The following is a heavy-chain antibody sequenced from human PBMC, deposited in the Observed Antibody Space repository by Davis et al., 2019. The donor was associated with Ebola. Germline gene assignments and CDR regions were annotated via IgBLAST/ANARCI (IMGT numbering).Heavy chain of an antibody. CDR3: VRDAGWQRLDN. Sequence: GESLKISCAASGFTFTSFWMPWLRQAPGKGLEWVAHIKQDGSQKYYVDSVKGRFTISRDNAQTSVSLQMNSLRVEDTGIYYCVRDAGWQRLDNWGQGTLVTVSS. D-gene: IGHD2-15*01. V-gene: IGHV3-7*01. J-gene: IGHJ4*02. CDR2: IKQDGSQK. CDR1: GFTFTSFW.